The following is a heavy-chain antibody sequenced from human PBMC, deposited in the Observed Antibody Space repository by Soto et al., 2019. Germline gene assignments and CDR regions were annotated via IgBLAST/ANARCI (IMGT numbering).Heavy chain of an antibody. Sequence: SVKVSCKASGGTFSSYAISWVRQAPGQGLEWMGGIIPIFGIANYAQKFQGRVTITADESTSTAYMELSSLRSEDTAVYYCARDDYHRIYGMDVWGQGTTVTVSS. CDR2: IIPIFGIA. CDR1: GGTFSSYA. J-gene: IGHJ6*02. D-gene: IGHD4-17*01. CDR3: ARDDYHRIYGMDV. V-gene: IGHV1-69*13.